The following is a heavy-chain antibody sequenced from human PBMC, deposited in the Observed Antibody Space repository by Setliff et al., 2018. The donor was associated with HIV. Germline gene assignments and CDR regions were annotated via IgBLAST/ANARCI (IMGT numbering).Heavy chain of an antibody. Sequence: PSETLSLTCTVSGGSISSYYWSWIRQPPGKGLEWIGYIYYSGSTNYNPSLKSRVTISVDTSKNQFSLKLSSVTAADTAVYYCARDDSSGYYYHFDYWVPETLLVTVSS. V-gene: IGHV4-59*01. D-gene: IGHD3-22*01. CDR2: IYYSGST. CDR3: ARDDSSGYYYHFDY. J-gene: IGHJ4*03. CDR1: GGSISSYY.